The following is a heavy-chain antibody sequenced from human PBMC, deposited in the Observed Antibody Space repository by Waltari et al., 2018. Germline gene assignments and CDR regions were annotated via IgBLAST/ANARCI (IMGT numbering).Heavy chain of an antibody. J-gene: IGHJ4*02. CDR1: GFTFRRYA. D-gene: IGHD1-26*01. CDR3: AKDDSGSIDY. CDR2: TWSDNFNK. V-gene: IGHV3-33*06. Sequence: QVQLVESGGGVVQPGRSLRLSCAASGFTFRRYAMHWVRQDPGKGLEWGAETWSDNFNKNYVDAVKGRFIISRDNSENTLYLQMNSLRAEDTAVYYCAKDDSGSIDYWGQGTLVTVSS.